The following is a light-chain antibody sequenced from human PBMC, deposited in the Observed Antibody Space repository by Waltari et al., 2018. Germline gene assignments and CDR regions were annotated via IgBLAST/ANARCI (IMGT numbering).Light chain of an antibody. J-gene: IGKJ3*01. CDR3: QQYNNWPPVT. CDR2: GAS. V-gene: IGKV3-15*01. CDR1: QGFSSN. Sequence: EIVMTQTPATLSGSQGERPTLSARPSQGFSSNFAWYQQKPGQPPRLLIYGASTRATGIPARFSGSGSGTEFTLTISSLQSEDFAVYYCQQYNNWPPVTFGPGTKVDIK.